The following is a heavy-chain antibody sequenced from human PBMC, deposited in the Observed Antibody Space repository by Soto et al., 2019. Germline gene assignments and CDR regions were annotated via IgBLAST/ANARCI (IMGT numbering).Heavy chain of an antibody. J-gene: IGHJ5*02. Sequence: ASVKVSCKASGYTFTSYVISWVRQAPGQGLEWMGWISAYNGNTNYAQKLQGRVTMTTDTSTSTAYMELRSLRSDDTAVYYCARETFIAAAGTFYWFDPWGQGTLVTVSS. D-gene: IGHD6-13*01. CDR2: ISAYNGNT. CDR3: ARETFIAAAGTFYWFDP. CDR1: GYTFTSYV. V-gene: IGHV1-18*01.